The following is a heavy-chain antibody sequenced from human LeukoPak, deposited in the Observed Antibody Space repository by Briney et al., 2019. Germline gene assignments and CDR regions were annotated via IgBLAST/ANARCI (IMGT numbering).Heavy chain of an antibody. CDR3: ARVPSGSGYYGGLFN. D-gene: IGHD3-22*01. Sequence: GASVKVSCKASGYTFTGYYMHWVRQAPGQGLEWMGWINPNSGGTNYAQKFQGRVTMTRDTSISTAYMELSRLRSDDTAVYYCARVPSGSGYYGGLFNWGQGTLVTVSS. CDR1: GYTFTGYY. V-gene: IGHV1-2*02. CDR2: INPNSGGT. J-gene: IGHJ4*02.